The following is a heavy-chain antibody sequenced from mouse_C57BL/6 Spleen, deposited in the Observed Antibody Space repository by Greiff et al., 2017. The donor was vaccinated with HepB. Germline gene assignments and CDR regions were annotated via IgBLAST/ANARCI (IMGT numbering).Heavy chain of an antibody. CDR3: ARGGTVDAMDY. Sequence: EVNVVESGGGLVKPGGSLKLSCAASGFTFSSYAMSWVRQTPEKRLEWVATISDGGSYTYYPDNVKGRFTISRDNAKNNLYLQMSHLKSEDTAMYYCARGGTVDAMDYWGQGTSVTVSS. J-gene: IGHJ4*01. V-gene: IGHV5-4*03. CDR2: ISDGGSYT. D-gene: IGHD3-3*01. CDR1: GFTFSSYA.